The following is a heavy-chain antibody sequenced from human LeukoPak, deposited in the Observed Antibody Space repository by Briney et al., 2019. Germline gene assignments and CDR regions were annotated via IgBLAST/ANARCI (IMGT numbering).Heavy chain of an antibody. CDR3: ARSIVVVVAATGWFDP. CDR2: IKQDGSEK. D-gene: IGHD2-15*01. CDR1: GFTFSSYW. Sequence: PGGSLRLSCAASGFTFSSYWMSCVRQAPGKGLEWVANIKQDGSEKYYVDSVKGRFTISRDNAKNSLYLQMNSLRAEDTAVYYCARSIVVVVAATGWFDPWGQGTLVTVSS. J-gene: IGHJ5*02. V-gene: IGHV3-7*01.